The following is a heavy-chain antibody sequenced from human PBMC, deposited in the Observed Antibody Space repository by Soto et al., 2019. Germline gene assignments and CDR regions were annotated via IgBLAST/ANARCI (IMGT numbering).Heavy chain of an antibody. CDR3: ARFGGSSGYDWADAFDI. J-gene: IGHJ3*02. Sequence: SETLSLTCAVYGGSFSGYYWSWIRQPPGKGLEWIGEINHSGSTNYNPSLKSRVTISVDTSKNQFSLKLSSVTAADTAVYYCARFGGSSGYDWADAFDIWGQGTMVTVSS. D-gene: IGHD5-12*01. V-gene: IGHV4-34*01. CDR2: INHSGST. CDR1: GGSFSGYY.